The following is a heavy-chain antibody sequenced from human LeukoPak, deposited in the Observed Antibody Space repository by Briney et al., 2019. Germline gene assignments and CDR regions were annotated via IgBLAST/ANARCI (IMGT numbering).Heavy chain of an antibody. CDR3: ARRCSSASCPFDY. CDR2: IDPSDSYT. J-gene: IGHJ4*02. Sequence: GESLKISCKGSGYSFTSYWISCVRQMPGKGLEWMGRIDPSDSYTNYSPSFQGHITISADKSISTAYLQWSSLKASDTAMYYCARRCSSASCPFDYWGQGTLVTVSS. D-gene: IGHD2-2*01. V-gene: IGHV5-10-1*01. CDR1: GYSFTSYW.